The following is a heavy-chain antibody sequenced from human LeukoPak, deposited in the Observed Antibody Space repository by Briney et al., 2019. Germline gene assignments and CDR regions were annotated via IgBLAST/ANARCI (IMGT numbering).Heavy chain of an antibody. V-gene: IGHV3-74*01. CDR3: ARILRYCSSTSCSFGDYYYYMDV. J-gene: IGHJ6*03. CDR1: GFTFSSYW. D-gene: IGHD2-2*01. Sequence: GGSLRLSCAASGFTFSSYWMHWLPQAPGKGLVWVSRINTDGSNTSYTDSVKGRFTISRDNAKNTLYLQMNSLRAEDTAVYYCARILRYCSSTSCSFGDYYYYMDVWGKGTTVTVSS. CDR2: INTDGSNT.